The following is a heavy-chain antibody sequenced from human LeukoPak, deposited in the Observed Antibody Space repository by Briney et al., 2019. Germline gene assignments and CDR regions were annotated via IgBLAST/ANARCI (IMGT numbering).Heavy chain of an antibody. V-gene: IGHV3-43D*03. CDR3: AKDNALYGGNSGLDH. CDR2: INWNGGST. Sequence: GGSLRLSCAASGFTFDDYAMHWVRQAPGKGLEWVSLINWNGGSTYYADSVKGRFTISRDNSKNSLYLQMNSLRAEDTALYYCAKDNALYGGNSGLDHWGQGTLVTVSS. CDR1: GFTFDDYA. D-gene: IGHD4-23*01. J-gene: IGHJ4*02.